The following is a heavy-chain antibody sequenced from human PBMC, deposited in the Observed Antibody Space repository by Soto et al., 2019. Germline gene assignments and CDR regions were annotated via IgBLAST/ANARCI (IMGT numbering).Heavy chain of an antibody. J-gene: IGHJ3*02. CDR3: ARDRLREAFDI. CDR1: GYTFTSYA. CDR2: INAGNGNT. V-gene: IGHV1-3*01. Sequence: ASVKVSCKASGYTFTSYAMHWVRQAPGQRLEWMGWINAGNGNTNYAQKLQGRVTMTTDTSTSTAYMELRSLRSDDTAVYYCARDRLREAFDIWGQGTMVTVSS.